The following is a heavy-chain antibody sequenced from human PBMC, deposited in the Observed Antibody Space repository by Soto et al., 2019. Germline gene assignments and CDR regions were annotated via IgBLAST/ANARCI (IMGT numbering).Heavy chain of an antibody. V-gene: IGHV3-21*01. CDR3: ARAQMTHFCGGDCYPDQVLEYYCDY. CDR1: GFTFSSYS. CDR2: ISSSSSYI. J-gene: IGHJ4*02. Sequence: GGSLRLSCAASGFTFSSYSMNWVRQAPGKGLEWVSSISSSSSYIYYADSVKGRFTISRDNAKNSLYLQMNSLRAEDTAVYYCARAQMTHFCGGDCYPDQVLEYYCDYWGQGTLVTVSS. D-gene: IGHD2-21*02.